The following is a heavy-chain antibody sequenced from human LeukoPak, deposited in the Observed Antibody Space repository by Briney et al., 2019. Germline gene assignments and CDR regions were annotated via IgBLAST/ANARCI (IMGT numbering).Heavy chain of an antibody. CDR2: ISHDGSNK. V-gene: IGHV3-30-3*01. CDR1: GFTFSSYA. J-gene: IGHJ1*01. CDR3: ARDRIRIAAAGTGYFQH. Sequence: GRSLRLSCAASGFTFSSYAMHWVRQAPGKGLEWVAVISHDGSNKYYADSVKGRFTISRDNSKNTLYLQMSSLRAEDTAVYYCARDRIRIAAAGTGYFQHWGQGTLVTVSS. D-gene: IGHD6-13*01.